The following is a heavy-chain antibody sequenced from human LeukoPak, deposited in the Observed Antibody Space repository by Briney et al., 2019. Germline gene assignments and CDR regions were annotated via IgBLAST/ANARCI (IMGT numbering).Heavy chain of an antibody. CDR1: GFTVSSND. CDR2: IYSGGTT. CDR3: ARDRKFSSGDYGNWLDP. V-gene: IGHV3-53*01. J-gene: IGHJ5*02. D-gene: IGHD3-22*01. Sequence: PGGSLRLSCAVSGFTVSSNDMSWVRQAPGKGLEWVSVIYSGGTTYYADSVKGRFTISRDNSKNTLYLQMNSLRAEDTAVYYCARDRKFSSGDYGNWLDPWGQGTLVTVSS.